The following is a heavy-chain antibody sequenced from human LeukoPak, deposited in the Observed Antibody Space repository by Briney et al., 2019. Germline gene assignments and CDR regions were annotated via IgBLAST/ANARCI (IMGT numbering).Heavy chain of an antibody. CDR1: GFTFSSYS. Sequence: PGGSLRLSCAAPGFTFSSYSMNWVRQAPGKGLEWVSSISSSSSYIYYADSVKGRFTISRDNAKNSLYLQMNSLRAEDTAVYYCARVFYSNYQSYYYGMDVWGQGTTVTVSS. V-gene: IGHV3-21*01. D-gene: IGHD4-11*01. J-gene: IGHJ6*02. CDR2: ISSSSSYI. CDR3: ARVFYSNYQSYYYGMDV.